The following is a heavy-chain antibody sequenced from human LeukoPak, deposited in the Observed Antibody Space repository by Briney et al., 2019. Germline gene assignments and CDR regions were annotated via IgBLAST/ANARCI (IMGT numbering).Heavy chain of an antibody. D-gene: IGHD5-18*01. V-gene: IGHV3-15*01. Sequence: GGSLRLSCAASGFTFRDAGMSWVRQAPGMGLEWVGRIKSKTDGGTTDYAAPVKGRFTISRDDSKNTLYLQMSSLKTEDTAVYFCAHRDTAMVRVDYWGQGTLVTVSS. J-gene: IGHJ4*02. CDR3: AHRDTAMVRVDY. CDR2: IKSKTDGGTT. CDR1: GFTFRDAG.